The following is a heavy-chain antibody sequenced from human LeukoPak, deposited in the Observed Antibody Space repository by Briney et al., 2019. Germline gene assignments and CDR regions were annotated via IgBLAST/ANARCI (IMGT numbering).Heavy chain of an antibody. Sequence: GGTLRLSCAASGFTFSSYGMHWVRQAPGKGLEWVAVISYDGSNKYYADSVKGRFTISRNDSKNTLYMQMNSLRAEDTAVYYCAKWEYYYDISGYYLFDYWGQGTLVTVSS. J-gene: IGHJ4*02. D-gene: IGHD3-22*01. CDR3: AKWEYYYDISGYYLFDY. CDR2: ISYDGSNK. CDR1: GFTFSSYG. V-gene: IGHV3-30*18.